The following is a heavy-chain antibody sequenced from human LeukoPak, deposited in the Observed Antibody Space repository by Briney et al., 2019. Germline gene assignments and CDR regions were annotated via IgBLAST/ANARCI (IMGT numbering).Heavy chain of an antibody. J-gene: IGHJ5*02. Sequence: SETLSLTCPVSGGSISSSSYYWGWIRPPPGKGLEWIGSIYYSGSTYYNPSLRGRVTISADTSKNQFSLKLSSVTAADTAVYYCARLRYCSTTSCSGFDPWGQGTLVTVSS. D-gene: IGHD2-2*01. CDR3: ARLRYCSTTSCSGFDP. CDR2: IYYSGST. V-gene: IGHV4-39*01. CDR1: GGSISSSSYY.